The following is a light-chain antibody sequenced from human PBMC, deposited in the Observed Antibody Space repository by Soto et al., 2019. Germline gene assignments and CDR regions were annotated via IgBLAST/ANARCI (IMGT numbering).Light chain of an antibody. CDR2: GAS. J-gene: IGKJ1*01. CDR1: QSVSSSY. V-gene: IGKV3-20*01. CDR3: QQYGSLSWT. Sequence: EIVLTQSPGTLSLSPGERATLSCRASQSVSSSYLAWYQQKPGQAPRLLIYGASSRATGIPDRFSGSGSGTDFTLTIIRLEPEDFAVYHCQQYGSLSWTFGQGTKVDIK.